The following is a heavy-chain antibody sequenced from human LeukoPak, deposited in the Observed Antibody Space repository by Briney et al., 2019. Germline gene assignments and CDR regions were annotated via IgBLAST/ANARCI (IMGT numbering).Heavy chain of an antibody. CDR2: IYYSGST. CDR1: GGSFSGYY. CDR3: ARHPLHYGSWFDP. V-gene: IGHV4-34*01. J-gene: IGHJ5*02. D-gene: IGHD3-10*01. Sequence: PSETLSLTCAVYGGSFSGYYWSWIRQPPGKGLEWIGSIYYSGSTYYNPSLKSRVTISVDTSKNQFSLKLSSVTAADTAVYYCARHPLHYGSWFDPWGQGTLVTVSS.